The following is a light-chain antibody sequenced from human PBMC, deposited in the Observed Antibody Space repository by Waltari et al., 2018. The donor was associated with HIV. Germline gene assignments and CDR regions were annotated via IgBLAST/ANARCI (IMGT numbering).Light chain of an antibody. CDR2: AAS. Sequence: DIQLTQSPSFLSASIGDRVTITCRASEDINEFLAWYQQKPGVAPKLLIYAASTLEDEVPSRFSGSGSGTDFTLTISSPQPEDFATYFCQQLNTYPPDTFGPGTKLEI. J-gene: IGKJ2*01. V-gene: IGKV1-9*01. CDR3: QQLNTYPPDT. CDR1: EDINEF.